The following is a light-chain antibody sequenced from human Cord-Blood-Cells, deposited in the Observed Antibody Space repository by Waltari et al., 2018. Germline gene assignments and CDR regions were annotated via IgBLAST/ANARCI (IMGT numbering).Light chain of an antibody. Sequence: YELTPPPSESVSPGQTVSPTCPGDQSGAKYACWYQQKPDQPPGQVNSQESKRPSGIPERFTGSNSGNSATLTISGTRAMDEADYYCQAWNSSTADVVFGGGTKLTVL. CDR1: QSGAKY. J-gene: IGLJ2*01. CDR2: QES. CDR3: QAWNSSTADVV. V-gene: IGLV3-1*01.